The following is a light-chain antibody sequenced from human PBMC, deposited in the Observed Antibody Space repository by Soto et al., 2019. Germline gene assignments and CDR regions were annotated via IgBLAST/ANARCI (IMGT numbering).Light chain of an antibody. J-gene: IGLJ2*01. Sequence: SYELTQPPSVSVSTGQTASITCSGDKLGDKYASWYQQKPGQSPVLVIYQDRKRPSGIPERFSGSKSGNTATLTISGTQAMDEADYYCQAWDSTTGVFGGGTKVTVL. CDR1: KLGDKY. V-gene: IGLV3-1*01. CDR2: QDR. CDR3: QAWDSTTGV.